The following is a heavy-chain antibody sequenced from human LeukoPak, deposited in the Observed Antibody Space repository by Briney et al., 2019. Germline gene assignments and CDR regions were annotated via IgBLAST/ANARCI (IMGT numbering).Heavy chain of an antibody. Sequence: VGSLRLSCAASGFTVSNNYMSWVRQAPGKGLEWVSVIHSGGTTNYADSVQGRFTISRDNSKTTVYLHMNSLRAEDTAVYYCARGGAYGSGNHYRGGAFDIWGQGTMVTVSS. CDR3: ARGGAYGSGNHYRGGAFDI. CDR2: IHSGGTT. D-gene: IGHD3-10*01. CDR1: GFTVSNNY. V-gene: IGHV3-53*01. J-gene: IGHJ3*02.